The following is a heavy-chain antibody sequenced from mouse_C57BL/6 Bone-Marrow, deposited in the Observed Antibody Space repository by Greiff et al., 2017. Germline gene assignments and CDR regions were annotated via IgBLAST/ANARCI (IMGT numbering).Heavy chain of an antibody. Sequence: EVKVVESGGGLVKPGGSLKLSCAASGFTFSSYAMSWVRQTPEKRLEWVATISDGGSYTDYQDNVKGQVTISRDNAKNNLYLQMSQLKSEDTAMYYCARDRDGYLYYYAMDYWGQGTSVTVSS. V-gene: IGHV5-4*01. CDR1: GFTFSSYA. CDR3: ARDRDGYLYYYAMDY. J-gene: IGHJ4*01. CDR2: ISDGGSYT. D-gene: IGHD2-3*01.